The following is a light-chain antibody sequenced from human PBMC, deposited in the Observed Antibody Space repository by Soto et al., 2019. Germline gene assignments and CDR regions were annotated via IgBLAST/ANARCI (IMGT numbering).Light chain of an antibody. CDR3: QHYGTTPWT. V-gene: IGKV3-20*01. CDR2: GAS. Sequence: EIVLTQSPGTLSLSPGERVTLSCRASQSVCSRCLAWYQQKPGQSPRLLIYGASSRATGIPDRFSGSGSGTDFTLTISRLEPEEFAVYYCQHYGTTPWTFGQGTKVGIK. J-gene: IGKJ1*01. CDR1: QSVCSRC.